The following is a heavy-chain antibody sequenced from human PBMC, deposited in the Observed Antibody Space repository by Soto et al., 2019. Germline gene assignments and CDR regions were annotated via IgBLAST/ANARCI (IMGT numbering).Heavy chain of an antibody. J-gene: IGHJ6*02. V-gene: IGHV1-69*13. CDR1: GGTFSSYA. CDR2: IIPIFGTA. Sequence: SVKVSGKASGGTFSSYAISWVRQAPGQGLEWMGGIIPIFGTANYAQKFQGRVTITADESTSTAYMELSSLRSEDTAVYYCARGHTSAMGYYDFYGMDVWGQGTTVTV. D-gene: IGHD6-13*01. CDR3: ARGHTSAMGYYDFYGMDV.